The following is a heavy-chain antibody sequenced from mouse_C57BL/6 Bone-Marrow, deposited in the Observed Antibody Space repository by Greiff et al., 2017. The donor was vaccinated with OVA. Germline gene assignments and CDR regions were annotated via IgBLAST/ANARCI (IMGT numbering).Heavy chain of an antibody. D-gene: IGHD3-2*02. Sequence: QVQLQQSGAELVKPGASVKLSCKASGYTFTSYWMQWVKQRPGQGLEWIGEIDPSDSYTNYNQKFKGKATLTVDTSSSTAYMQLSSLTSEDSAVYYCARSSGYGFAYWGQGTLVTVSA. J-gene: IGHJ3*01. CDR3: ARSSGYGFAY. CDR2: IDPSDSYT. V-gene: IGHV1-50*01. CDR1: GYTFTSYW.